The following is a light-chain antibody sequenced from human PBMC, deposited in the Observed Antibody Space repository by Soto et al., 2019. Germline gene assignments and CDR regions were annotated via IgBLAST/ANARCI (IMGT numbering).Light chain of an antibody. Sequence: EIVMTQSPATLSVSPGERATLSCRASQSVSSNLAWYQQKPGQAPRLLIYGASIRDTGIPARFSGSGSGTEFTLTISSLQSEDFAVYYCQQYNNWLYTFGQGTKLEIK. CDR3: QQYNNWLYT. CDR2: GAS. CDR1: QSVSSN. V-gene: IGKV3D-15*01. J-gene: IGKJ2*01.